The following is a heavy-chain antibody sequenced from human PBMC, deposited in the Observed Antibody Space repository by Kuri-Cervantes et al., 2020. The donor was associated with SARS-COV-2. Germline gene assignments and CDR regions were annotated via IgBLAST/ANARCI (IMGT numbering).Heavy chain of an antibody. J-gene: IGHJ4*02. CDR2: IYYSGST. Sequence: SETLSLTCAASGFTFSSYSMNWVRQAPGKGLEWIGYIYYSGSTNYNPSLKSRVTISVDTSKNQFSLKLSSVTAADTAVYYCARGGAIFDYWGQGTLVTVSS. D-gene: IGHD1-26*01. CDR3: ARGGAIFDY. CDR1: GFTFSSYS. V-gene: IGHV4-59*12.